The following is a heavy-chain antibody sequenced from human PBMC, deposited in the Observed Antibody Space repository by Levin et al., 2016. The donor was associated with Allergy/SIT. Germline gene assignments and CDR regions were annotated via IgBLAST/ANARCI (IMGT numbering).Heavy chain of an antibody. CDR1: GFTFDDYA. J-gene: IGHJ2*01. CDR2: ISGDGGST. V-gene: IGHV3-43*02. CDR3: AKDHGGYSYGWDWYFDL. Sequence: GGSLRLSCAASGFTFDDYAMHWVRQAPGKGLEWVSLISGDGGSTYYADSVKGRFTFSRDNSKNSLYLQMNSLRTDDTALYFCAKDHGGYSYGWDWYFDLWGRGTLVTVSS. D-gene: IGHD5-18*01.